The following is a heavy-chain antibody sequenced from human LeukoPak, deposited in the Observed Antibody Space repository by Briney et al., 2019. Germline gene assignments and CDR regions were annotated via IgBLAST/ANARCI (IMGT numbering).Heavy chain of an antibody. V-gene: IGHV1-2*02. D-gene: IGHD5-12*01. CDR3: AREYSASEH. Sequence: VTVSCRASGYTFFVYNLHWGRQAPGQGFEWMALIDPYTGTTHYAQKFQGRITVTRDTSVSTTYMELSWLTSDDPARYYCAREYSASEHWGQGTLVTVSS. CDR2: IDPYTGTT. J-gene: IGHJ4*02. CDR1: GYTFFVYN.